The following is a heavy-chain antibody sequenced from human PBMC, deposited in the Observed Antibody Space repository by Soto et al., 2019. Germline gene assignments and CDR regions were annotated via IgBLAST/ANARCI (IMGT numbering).Heavy chain of an antibody. CDR1: GDSVSSNSPA. CDR2: TYYRSKWYN. D-gene: IGHD2-8*01. CDR3: ARDLGCTNGVCYRWHYYYYGMDV. Sequence: SQTLSLTCAISGDSVSSNSPAWNWIRQSPSRDLEWLGRTYYRSKWYNDYAVSVKSRITINPDTSKNQFSLQLNSVTPEDTAVYYCARDLGCTNGVCYRWHYYYYGMDVWGQGTTVTVSS. V-gene: IGHV6-1*01. J-gene: IGHJ6*02.